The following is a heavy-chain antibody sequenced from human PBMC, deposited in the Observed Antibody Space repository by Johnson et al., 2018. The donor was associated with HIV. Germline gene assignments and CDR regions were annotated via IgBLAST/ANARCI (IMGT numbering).Heavy chain of an antibody. D-gene: IGHD3-16*01. V-gene: IGHV3-66*01. CDR2: IYSGGST. Sequence: EVQLVESGGGLVQPGGSLRLSCAASGFTVSSNYMSWVRQAPGKGLEWVSVIYSGGSTYSADSVKGRFTISRDNSKNTLYLQMNSLRAEDTAVYYCAREATYYDYVWGSYAFDIWGQGTMVTVSS. J-gene: IGHJ3*02. CDR3: AREATYYDYVWGSYAFDI. CDR1: GFTVSSNY.